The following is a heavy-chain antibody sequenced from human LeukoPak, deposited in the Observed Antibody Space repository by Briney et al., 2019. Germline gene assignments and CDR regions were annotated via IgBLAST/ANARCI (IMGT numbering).Heavy chain of an antibody. CDR3: ASTYYYDSSGYYYLFDY. D-gene: IGHD3-22*01. J-gene: IGHJ4*02. V-gene: IGHV4-34*01. Sequence: SETLSLTCAVYGGSFSGYYWSWIRQPPGKGLEWIGEINHSGSTNYNPSLKSRVTISVDTSKNQFSLTLSSVTAADTAVYYCASTYYYDSSGYYYLFDYWGQGTLVTVSS. CDR1: GGSFSGYY. CDR2: INHSGST.